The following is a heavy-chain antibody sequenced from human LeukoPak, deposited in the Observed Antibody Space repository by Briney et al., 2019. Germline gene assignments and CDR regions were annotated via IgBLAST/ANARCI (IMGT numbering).Heavy chain of an antibody. J-gene: IGHJ6*03. D-gene: IGHD6-6*01. CDR2: FDPEDGET. Sequence: ASVKVSCKVSGCTLTELSMHWVRQAPGKGLEWMGGFDPEDGETIYAQKFQGRVTMTEDTSTDTAYMELSSLRSEDTAVYYCATVAPGVSSARYYYYYYMDVWGKGTTVTVSS. CDR3: ATVAPGVSSARYYYYYYMDV. CDR1: GCTLTELS. V-gene: IGHV1-24*01.